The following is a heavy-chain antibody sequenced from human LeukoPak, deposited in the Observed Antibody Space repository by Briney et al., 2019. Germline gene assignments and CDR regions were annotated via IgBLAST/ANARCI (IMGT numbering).Heavy chain of an antibody. CDR1: GFTFSNNW. D-gene: IGHD5-12*01. V-gene: IGHV3-7*01. Sequence: GGSLRLSCAASGFTFSNNWMTWVRQAPGKGREGVANIKQDGSEKYYVDSVKGRFTISRDNAKTSLYLQVNSLRAEDTAVYYCARERNGGYVPNFDPWGQGTLVTVSS. CDR3: ARERNGGYVPNFDP. CDR2: IKQDGSEK. J-gene: IGHJ5*02.